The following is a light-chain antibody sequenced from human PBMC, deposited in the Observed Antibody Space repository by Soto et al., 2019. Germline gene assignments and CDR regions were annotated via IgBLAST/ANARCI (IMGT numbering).Light chain of an antibody. V-gene: IGKV3-15*01. J-gene: IGKJ1*01. Sequence: EVGMTHSPATLSVSPGERATLSCRASQSISSNLAWYQQKPGQAPRLLIYRASTRATGIPARFSGSGSGTEFTLTISSLQSEDFVVYFCQQYYDLPRTFGQGAKVDIK. CDR1: QSISSN. CDR3: QQYYDLPRT. CDR2: RAS.